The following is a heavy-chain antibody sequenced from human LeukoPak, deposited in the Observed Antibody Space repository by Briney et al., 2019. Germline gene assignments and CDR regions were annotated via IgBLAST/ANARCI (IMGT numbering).Heavy chain of an antibody. Sequence: PSQTLSLTCTVSGGSISSGSYYWSWIRQPAGKGLEWIGRIYTSGSTNYNPSLKSRVTISVDTSKNQFSLKLSSVTAADTAVYYSARDLDSSGYYSNWFDPWGQGTLVTVSS. D-gene: IGHD3-22*01. CDR1: GGSISSGSYY. J-gene: IGHJ5*02. V-gene: IGHV4-61*02. CDR2: IYTSGST. CDR3: ARDLDSSGYYSNWFDP.